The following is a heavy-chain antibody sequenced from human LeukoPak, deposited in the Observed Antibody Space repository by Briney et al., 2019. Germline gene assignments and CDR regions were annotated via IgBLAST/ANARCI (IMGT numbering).Heavy chain of an antibody. Sequence: SETLSLTCAVYGGSFSGYYWSWIRQPPGKGLEWIGEINHSGSTNYTPSLKSRVTISVDTSKNQFSLKLSSVTAADTAVYYCARADYIVVVPAAMPVFWFDPWGQGTLVTVSS. CDR3: ARADYIVVVPAAMPVFWFDP. V-gene: IGHV4-34*01. CDR1: GGSFSGYY. J-gene: IGHJ5*02. D-gene: IGHD2-2*01. CDR2: INHSGST.